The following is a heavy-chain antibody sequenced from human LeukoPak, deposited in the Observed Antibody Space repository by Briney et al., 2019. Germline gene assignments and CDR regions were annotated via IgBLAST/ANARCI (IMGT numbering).Heavy chain of an antibody. J-gene: IGHJ4*02. Sequence: GGSLRLSCAVSRGTFSSHAMHWVRQAPGKGLEWVTLISYDGSNKYYADSVKGRFTISRDNSKNTLYLQMNSLRPEDTAVYYCARGRIVATTSFDYWGQGTLVTVPS. D-gene: IGHD5-12*01. CDR3: ARGRIVATTSFDY. CDR2: ISYDGSNK. V-gene: IGHV3-30*04. CDR1: RGTFSSHA.